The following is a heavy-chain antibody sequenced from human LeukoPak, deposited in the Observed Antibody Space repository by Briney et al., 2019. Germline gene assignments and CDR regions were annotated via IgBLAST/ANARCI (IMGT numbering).Heavy chain of an antibody. CDR3: ARDPPPPDYDILTGYYPDLDY. V-gene: IGHV1-2*02. CDR2: INPNSGGT. CDR1: GYTFTGYY. J-gene: IGHJ4*02. D-gene: IGHD3-9*01. Sequence: GASVKVSCKASGYTFTGYYMHWVRQAPGQGLEWMGWINPNSGGTNYAQKFQGRVTMTRDTSISTAYMELSRLRSDDTAVYYCARDPPPPDYDILTGYYPDLDYWGREPWSPSPQ.